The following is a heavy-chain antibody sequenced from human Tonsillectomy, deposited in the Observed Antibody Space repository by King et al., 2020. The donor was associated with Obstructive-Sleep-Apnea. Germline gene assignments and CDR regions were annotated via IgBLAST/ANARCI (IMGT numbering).Heavy chain of an antibody. V-gene: IGHV5-51*01. CDR1: AYRFTSYW. CDR3: ARPYTFDL. CDR2: INPGDSDT. D-gene: IGHD1-1*01. Sequence: QLVQSGAEVKKPGESLKISCKGFAYRFTSYWIGWVRQMPGKGLEWMAIINPGDSDTRYSPSLQGQFTISVDRSIITAYLKGSSLRASDTAMYYCARPYTFDLWGQGTMVTVSS. J-gene: IGHJ3*01.